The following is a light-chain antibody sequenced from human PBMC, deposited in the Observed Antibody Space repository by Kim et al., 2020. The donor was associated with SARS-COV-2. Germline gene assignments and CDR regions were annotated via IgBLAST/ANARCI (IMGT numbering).Light chain of an antibody. Sequence: SYELTQPPSVSVSPGQTASITFSGDKLGDKYACWYQQKPGQSPVLVIYQDSKRPSGIPERFSGSNSGNTATLTISGTQAMDEADYYCQAWDSGGVLGGGTQLTV. CDR1: KLGDKY. CDR3: QAWDSGGV. CDR2: QDS. V-gene: IGLV3-1*01. J-gene: IGLJ2*01.